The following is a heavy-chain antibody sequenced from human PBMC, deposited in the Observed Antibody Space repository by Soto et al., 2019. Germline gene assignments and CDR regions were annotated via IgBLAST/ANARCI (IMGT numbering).Heavy chain of an antibody. V-gene: IGHV4-4*02. CDR2: IYHSGST. CDR3: ARWEYYSDSSGYYDY. Sequence: SETLSLTCAVSGGSISSSNWWNWVRQPPGKGLEWIGEIYHSGSTNYNPSLRSRVTISVDKSKNHFSLKLSSVTAADTAVYYCARWEYYSDSSGYYDYWGQGTLVTVLL. CDR1: GGSISSSNW. J-gene: IGHJ4*02. D-gene: IGHD3-22*01.